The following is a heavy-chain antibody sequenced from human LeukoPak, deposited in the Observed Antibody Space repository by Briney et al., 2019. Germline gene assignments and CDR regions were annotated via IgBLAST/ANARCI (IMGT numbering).Heavy chain of an antibody. D-gene: IGHD2-15*01. Sequence: PGGSLRLSCAASGFIFSSYWMSWVRQAPGKGLEWVANIKQDGSEKYYVDSVKGRFSISRDNAKNSLYLQMNGLRAEDTAVYYCAAPGYSSGDFDYWGQGTLVTVSS. V-gene: IGHV3-7*01. CDR3: AAPGYSSGDFDY. CDR2: IKQDGSEK. CDR1: GFIFSSYW. J-gene: IGHJ4*02.